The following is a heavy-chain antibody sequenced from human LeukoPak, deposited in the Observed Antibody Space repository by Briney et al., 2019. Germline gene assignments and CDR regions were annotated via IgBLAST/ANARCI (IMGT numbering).Heavy chain of an antibody. CDR2: IKQDGSEK. Sequence: GRSLRLSCAASGFTFTSYWMTWVRQAPGKGLEWVANIKQDGSEKYYVDSVKGRFTISRDNAKNSVYLQMNSLRAEDTAVYYCARDLRGSYDYWGQGTLVTVSS. D-gene: IGHD1-26*01. V-gene: IGHV3-7*01. CDR3: ARDLRGSYDY. J-gene: IGHJ4*02. CDR1: GFTFTSYW.